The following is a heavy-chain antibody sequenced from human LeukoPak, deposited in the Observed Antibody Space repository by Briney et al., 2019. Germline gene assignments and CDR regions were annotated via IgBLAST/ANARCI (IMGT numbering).Heavy chain of an antibody. Sequence: SVKVSCKASGGTFISYAISWARQAPGQGLEWMGGIIPIFGTANYAQKFQGRVTITADESTSTAYMELSSLRSEDTAVYYCARGAYYYDSSGYYYPFDYWGQGTLVTVSS. CDR3: ARGAYYYDSSGYYYPFDY. CDR1: GGTFISYA. D-gene: IGHD3-22*01. J-gene: IGHJ4*02. V-gene: IGHV1-69*13. CDR2: IIPIFGTA.